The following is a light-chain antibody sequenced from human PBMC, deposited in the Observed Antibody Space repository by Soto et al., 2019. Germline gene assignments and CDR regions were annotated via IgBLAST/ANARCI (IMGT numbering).Light chain of an antibody. Sequence: EIVLTQSPGTLSLSPGERATLSCRASQSVSSNYLAWFQQRPGQAPRLLIYGVSSRATGIPDRFSGSGSGTDFTLTISRLEPEDLAVYYCQQYGSSPRTFGQGTKVEIK. CDR2: GVS. CDR3: QQYGSSPRT. CDR1: QSVSSNY. J-gene: IGKJ1*01. V-gene: IGKV3-20*01.